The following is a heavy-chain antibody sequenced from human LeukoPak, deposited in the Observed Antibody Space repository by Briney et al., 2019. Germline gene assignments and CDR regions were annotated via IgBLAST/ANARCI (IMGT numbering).Heavy chain of an antibody. CDR1: GFTFSSNA. D-gene: IGHD1-7*01. Sequence: PGGSLRLSCAASGFTFSSNAMHWVRRAPGKGLEWVAVITYDGSNKYYADSVKGRFTISRDNSKNTLYLQMNSLRAEDTAVYYCAKDRNWNSGYFDYWGQGTLVTVSS. V-gene: IGHV3-30-3*01. CDR2: ITYDGSNK. J-gene: IGHJ4*02. CDR3: AKDRNWNSGYFDY.